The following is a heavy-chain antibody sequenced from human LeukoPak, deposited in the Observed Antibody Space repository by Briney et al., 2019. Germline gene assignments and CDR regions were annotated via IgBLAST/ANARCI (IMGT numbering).Heavy chain of an antibody. V-gene: IGHV3-11*01. CDR2: FRNSDPPV. Sequence: PGGSLRLSCAAASGFTFTDYVSWIRQAPGKGLEWVSYFRNSDPPVYYADSVKGRFTISRDNAKDSLYLQMNSLRTGDTAVYFCATWDGPSAGLAVWGQGTTVTVTS. CDR3: ATWDGPSAGLAV. CDR1: GFTFTDYV. D-gene: IGHD1-26*01. J-gene: IGHJ6*02.